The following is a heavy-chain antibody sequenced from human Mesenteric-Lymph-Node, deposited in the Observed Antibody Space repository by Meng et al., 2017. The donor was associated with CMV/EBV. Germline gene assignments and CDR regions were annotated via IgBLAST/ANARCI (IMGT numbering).Heavy chain of an antibody. D-gene: IGHD3-22*01. V-gene: IGHV1-8*01. Sequence: ASVKVSCKASGYTFASYDVNWVRQATGRGLEWMGWVNPNSGNTGYAQKFQGRVTITTDESTSTAYMELSSLRSEDTAVYYCASRRVGTYYYDSSGYYYYYYGMDVWGQGTTVTVSS. CDR3: ASRRVGTYYYDSSGYYYYYYGMDV. CDR1: GYTFASYD. J-gene: IGHJ6*02. CDR2: VNPNSGNT.